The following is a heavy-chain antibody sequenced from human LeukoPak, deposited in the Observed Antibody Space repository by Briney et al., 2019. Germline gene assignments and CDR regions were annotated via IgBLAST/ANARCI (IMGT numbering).Heavy chain of an antibody. Sequence: PSETLSLTCGVSGASISSDHWWSWVRQPPGKGLEWIGEIIHSGSSNYNPSLKSRVTMSMDKSKNEFSLKLSSVTAADTAVYYCARDQIRLTGVVGFDPWGQGTLVTVSS. V-gene: IGHV4/OR15-8*02. CDR2: IIHSGSS. CDR1: GASISSDHW. J-gene: IGHJ5*02. D-gene: IGHD7-27*01. CDR3: ARDQIRLTGVVGFDP.